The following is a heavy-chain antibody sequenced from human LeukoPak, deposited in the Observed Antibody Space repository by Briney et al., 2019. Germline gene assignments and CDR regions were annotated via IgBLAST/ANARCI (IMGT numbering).Heavy chain of an antibody. V-gene: IGHV3-74*01. Sequence: PGGSLTLSCAASGFTFSSYWMHWVRQAPGKGLVWVSRINSDGSSTSYADSVKGRFTISRDNAKNTLYLQMNSLRAEDTAVYYCAREAGSGSLLYYYYYGMDVWGKGTTVTVSS. J-gene: IGHJ6*04. CDR3: AREAGSGSLLYYYYYGMDV. D-gene: IGHD3-10*01. CDR2: INSDGSST. CDR1: GFTFSSYW.